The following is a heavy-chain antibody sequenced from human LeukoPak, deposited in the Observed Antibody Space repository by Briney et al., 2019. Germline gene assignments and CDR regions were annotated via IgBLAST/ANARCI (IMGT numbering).Heavy chain of an antibody. J-gene: IGHJ4*02. CDR1: GYTFTSYG. CDR3: ARGSSGYSYGYAVDY. V-gene: IGHV1-18*04. CDR2: ISAYNGNT. Sequence: APSVKVSCKASGYTFTSYGISRVRQAPGQGLEWMGWISAYNGNTNYAQKLQGRVTMTTDTSTSTAYMELRSLRSDDTAVYYCARGSSGYSYGYAVDYWGQGTLVTVSS. D-gene: IGHD5-18*01.